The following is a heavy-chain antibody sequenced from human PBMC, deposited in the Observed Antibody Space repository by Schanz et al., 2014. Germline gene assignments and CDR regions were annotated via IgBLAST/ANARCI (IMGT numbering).Heavy chain of an antibody. V-gene: IGHV3-7*01. CDR1: GFNFRNYW. J-gene: IGHJ6*03. CDR3: VRDRGFCAMDICWIKYYMDV. CDR2: IKQKADEK. D-gene: IGHD5-12*01. Sequence: EGPLVESGGGLVQPGGSLRLSCVVSGFNFRNYWMSWVRQAPGKGLEWMASIKQKADEKKYVDSVKGRFTISRGNAKKSLILQMNSLRADDAAAYYCVRDRGFCAMDICWIKYYMDVWGKGTTXTVSS.